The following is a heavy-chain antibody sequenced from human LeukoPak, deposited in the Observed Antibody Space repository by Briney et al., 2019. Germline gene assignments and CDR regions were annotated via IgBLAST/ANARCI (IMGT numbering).Heavy chain of an antibody. J-gene: IGHJ4*02. CDR2: IKPSNGDT. V-gene: IGHV1-2*02. Sequence: ASVKVSCKASGYNFSGHYMHWVRQAPGQGLEWMGWIKPSNGDTKYAQNFQGRVTMTRDTSISTAYMELSSLRSDDTAVYYCARDGPAQMVDFDYWGQGTLVTVSS. D-gene: IGHD3-10*01. CDR1: GYNFSGHY. CDR3: ARDGPAQMVDFDY.